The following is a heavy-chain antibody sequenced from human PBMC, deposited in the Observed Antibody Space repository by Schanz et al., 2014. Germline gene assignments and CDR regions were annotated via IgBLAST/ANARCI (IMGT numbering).Heavy chain of an antibody. D-gene: IGHD1-7*01. CDR2: ISGSGSST. CDR1: GFTFSNHA. Sequence: EVHLLESGGGLVQPGGSLRLSCAASGFTFSNHALSWVRQAPGKGLEWVSAISGSGSSTYYADSVKGRFTISRDNSKNTLYLQMNSLRVEDTAVYYCAMGGYQLHHWGQGTLVTVSS. V-gene: IGHV3-23*01. J-gene: IGHJ4*02. CDR3: AMGGYQLHH.